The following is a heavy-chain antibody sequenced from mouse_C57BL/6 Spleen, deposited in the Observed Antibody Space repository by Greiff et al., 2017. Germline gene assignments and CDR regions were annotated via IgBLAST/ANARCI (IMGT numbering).Heavy chain of an antibody. CDR3: TRRVVSRWDY. J-gene: IGHJ2*01. V-gene: IGHV1-15*01. D-gene: IGHD1-1*01. CDR1: GYTFTDYE. CDR2: IDPETGGT. Sequence: QVQLKASGAELVRPGASVTLSCKASGYTFTDYEMHWVKQTPVHGLEWIGAIDPETGGTAYNQKFKGKAILTAEKSSSTAYMELRSLTSEDSAVYYCTRRVVSRWDYWGQGTTLTVSS.